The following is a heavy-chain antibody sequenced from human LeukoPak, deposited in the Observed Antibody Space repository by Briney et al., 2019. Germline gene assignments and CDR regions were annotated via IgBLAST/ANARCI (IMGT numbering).Heavy chain of an antibody. J-gene: IGHJ6*03. D-gene: IGHD2-2*01. CDR1: GFTFSRHG. Sequence: GRSLRLSCAASGFTFSRHGMHGVRQAPGKGLEWVAFIRYHGSEKYYADSVKGRFTISRDNSENTLYLQMNSLSPEDTAVYYCAKGSYYCSNNCTQYYYYMDAWGKGSTVIVSS. CDR2: IRYHGSEK. V-gene: IGHV3-30*02. CDR3: AKGSYYCSNNCTQYYYYMDA.